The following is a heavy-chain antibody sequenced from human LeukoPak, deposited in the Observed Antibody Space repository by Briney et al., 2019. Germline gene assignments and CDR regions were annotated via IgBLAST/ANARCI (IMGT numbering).Heavy chain of an antibody. V-gene: IGHV4-4*07. CDR1: GGSISNYY. D-gene: IGHD5-12*01. CDR2: IYTSGTT. Sequence: SETLSLTCTVSGGSISNYYWSWIRQPAGKGLEWIGRIYTSGTTNYNPSLRSRVTMSVDTSKNQFSLRLSSVTAADTAVYYCARGSRGYDYGWGQGTLVTVSS. CDR3: ARGSRGYDYG. J-gene: IGHJ4*02.